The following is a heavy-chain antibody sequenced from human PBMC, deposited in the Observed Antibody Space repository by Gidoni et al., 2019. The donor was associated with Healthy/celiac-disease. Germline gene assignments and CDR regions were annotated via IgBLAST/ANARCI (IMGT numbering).Heavy chain of an antibody. J-gene: IGHJ4*02. CDR3: TTGFWSYVWGSYTYFDY. Sequence: EVQLVESGGGLVKPGGSLRLSCAASGFPFSNAWMSWVGQATGKGLEWVGRIKSKTDGGTTDYAAPVKGRFTISRDDSKNTLYLQMNSLKTEDTAVYYCTTGFWSYVWGSYTYFDYWGQGTLVTVSS. V-gene: IGHV3-15*01. CDR2: IKSKTDGGTT. D-gene: IGHD3-16*01. CDR1: GFPFSNAW.